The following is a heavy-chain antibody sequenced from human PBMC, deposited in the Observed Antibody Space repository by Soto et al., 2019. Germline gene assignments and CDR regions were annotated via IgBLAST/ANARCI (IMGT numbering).Heavy chain of an antibody. J-gene: IGHJ6*02. D-gene: IGHD3-10*01. V-gene: IGHV1-69*02. Sequence: QVQLVQSGAEVKKPGSSVKVSCKASGGTFSSYTISWVRQAPGQGLEWMGRIIPILGIANYAQKFQGRVTSTADKSTSTAYMELSSLRSEDTAVYYCAREWFGFGGDVWGQGTTVTVSS. CDR1: GGTFSSYT. CDR3: AREWFGFGGDV. CDR2: IIPILGIA.